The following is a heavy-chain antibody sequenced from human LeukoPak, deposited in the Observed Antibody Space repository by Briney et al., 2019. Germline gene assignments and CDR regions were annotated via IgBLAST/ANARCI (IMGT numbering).Heavy chain of an antibody. D-gene: IGHD2-2*01. Sequence: SVTVSCKASGGTFSSYAISWVRQAPGQGVEGMGGIIPIFGTANYAQKFQGRVTITADESTSTAYMELSSLRSEDTAVYYCARETVVVPAAPWGYFDYWGQVTLVTVSS. CDR2: IIPIFGTA. CDR1: GGTFSSYA. V-gene: IGHV1-69*01. J-gene: IGHJ4*02. CDR3: ARETVVVPAAPWGYFDY.